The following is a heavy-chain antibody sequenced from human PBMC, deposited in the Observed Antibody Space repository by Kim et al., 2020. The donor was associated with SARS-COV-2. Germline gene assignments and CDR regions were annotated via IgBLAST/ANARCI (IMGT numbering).Heavy chain of an antibody. CDR3: AKTGNWGLDAFDV. D-gene: IGHD7-27*01. J-gene: IGHJ3*01. CDR1: GDSVSSNSAA. V-gene: IGHV6-1*01. Sequence: SQTLSLTCAISGDSVSSNSAAWHWIRQSPSRGLEWLGRTYHRSQWYNDYASSVRSRITINPDTSQNQLSLQLNSVTPEDTAVYYFAKTGNWGLDAFDVWGQGTMVIVSS. CDR2: TYHRSQWYN.